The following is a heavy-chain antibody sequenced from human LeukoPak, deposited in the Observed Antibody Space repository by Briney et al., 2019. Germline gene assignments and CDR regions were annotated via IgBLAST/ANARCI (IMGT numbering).Heavy chain of an antibody. CDR2: INHSGGA. D-gene: IGHD5-24*01. CDR1: GGSFIGYY. CDR3: VAGRHGRHVDF. Sequence: PSETLSLTCAVYGGSFIGYYWSWIRQPPGKGLEWIGEINHSGGANYNPSLKSRVTISADTSKSQFSLKLGSVTAADTAVYFCVAGRHGRHVDFWGQGTLVTVSS. J-gene: IGHJ4*02. V-gene: IGHV4-34*01.